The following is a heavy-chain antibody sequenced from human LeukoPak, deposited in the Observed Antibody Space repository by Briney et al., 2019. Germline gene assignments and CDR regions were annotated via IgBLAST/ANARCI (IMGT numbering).Heavy chain of an antibody. CDR2: IYYSGST. J-gene: IGHJ4*02. V-gene: IGHV4-30-4*08. Sequence: SQTLSLTCTVSGGSISSGDDYWSWIRQPPGKGLEWIGYIYYSGSTYYNPSLKSRVTISVDTSKNQFSLKLSSVTAADTAVYYCAGNLVATSSIDYWGQGTLVTVSS. CDR1: GGSISSGDDY. CDR3: AGNLVATSSIDY. D-gene: IGHD5-12*01.